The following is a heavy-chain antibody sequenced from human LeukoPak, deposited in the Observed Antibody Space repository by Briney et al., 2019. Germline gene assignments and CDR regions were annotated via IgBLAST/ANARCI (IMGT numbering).Heavy chain of an antibody. CDR2: IYHSGST. CDR1: GGSISSGDYY. D-gene: IGHD4-17*01. CDR3: AADYGDYVRGSY. V-gene: IGHV4-30-2*01. Sequence: SQTLSLTCTVSGGSISSGDYYWSWIRQPPGKGLEWIGYIYHSGSTYYNPSLKSRVTISVDRSKNQFSLKLSSVTAADTAVYYCAADYGDYVRGSYWGQGTLVTVSS. J-gene: IGHJ4*02.